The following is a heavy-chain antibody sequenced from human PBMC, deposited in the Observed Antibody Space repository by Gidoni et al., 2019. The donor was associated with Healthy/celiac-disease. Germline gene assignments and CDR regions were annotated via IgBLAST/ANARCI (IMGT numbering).Heavy chain of an antibody. CDR3: ARWGYYGSGSYYKPHFDY. D-gene: IGHD3-10*01. CDR1: GGTFSSYA. CDR2: IIPIFGTA. V-gene: IGHV1-69*06. J-gene: IGHJ4*02. Sequence: QVQLVQSGAEVKKPGSSVKVSCKASGGTFSSYAISWVRQAPGQGLEWMGGIIPIFGTANYAQKFQGRVTITADKSTSTAYMELSSLRSEDTAVYYCARWGYYGSGSYYKPHFDYWGQGTLVTVSS.